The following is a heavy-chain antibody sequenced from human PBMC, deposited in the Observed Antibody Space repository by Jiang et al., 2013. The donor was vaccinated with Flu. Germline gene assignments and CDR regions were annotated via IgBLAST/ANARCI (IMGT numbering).Heavy chain of an antibody. CDR3: AKDGGYCSSTSCYTPVYYYYYMDV. CDR1: GFTFSSYG. J-gene: IGHJ6*03. Sequence: VQLLESGGGVVQPGRSLRLSCAASGFTFSSYGMHWVRQAPGKGLEWVAVISYDGSNKYYADSVKGRFTISRDNSKNTLYLQMNSLRAEDTAVYYCAKDGGYCSSTSCYTPVYYYYYMDVWGKGTTVTVSS. V-gene: IGHV3-30*18. CDR2: ISYDGSNK. D-gene: IGHD2-2*02.